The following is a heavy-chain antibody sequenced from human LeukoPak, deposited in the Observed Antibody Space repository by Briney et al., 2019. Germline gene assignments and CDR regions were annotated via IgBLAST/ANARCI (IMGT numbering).Heavy chain of an antibody. CDR1: GFTFSDYY. V-gene: IGHV3-11*03. J-gene: IGHJ4*02. CDR2: ISSSSYT. CDR3: ARISGSYVFDY. Sequence: GGSLRLSCAASGFTFSDYYMSWIRQAPGKGMEWVSYISSSSYTNYADSVKGRFTISRDNAKNSLYLQMNSLRAEDTAVYYCARISGSYVFDYWGQGTLVTVSS. D-gene: IGHD1-26*01.